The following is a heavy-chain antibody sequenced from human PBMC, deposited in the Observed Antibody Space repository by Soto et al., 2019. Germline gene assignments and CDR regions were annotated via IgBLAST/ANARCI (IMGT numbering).Heavy chain of an antibody. Sequence: QVQLVQSGAEVKEPGPAVKVSCKAPADSFSSYGISWVRQAPGQGLEWMGGIIPIFGTTNYAAKFQGRVTITAEEATNSAYMELSSLRSEDTALYYCARVFPDGWVEPGVVRGYLDTWGRGTQLTVSS. V-gene: IGHV1-69*01. CDR1: ADSFSSYG. J-gene: IGHJ4*02. CDR2: IIPIFGTT. D-gene: IGHD3-3*01. CDR3: ARVFPDGWVEPGVVRGYLDT.